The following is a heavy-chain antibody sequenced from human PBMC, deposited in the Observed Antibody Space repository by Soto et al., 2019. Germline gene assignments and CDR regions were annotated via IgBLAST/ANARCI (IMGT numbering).Heavy chain of an antibody. D-gene: IGHD1-1*01. V-gene: IGHV3-11*06. CDR1: GFPFGDYY. CDR3: ERGLGSLPTANLDL. CDR2: LSSSSRFT. J-gene: IGHJ2*01. Sequence: GGSLRLSCEAAGFPFGDYYMSWIRQSPERGLEWLSFLSSSSRFTKYADSVRGRLTICRDRGKSAVYLQMNSLRAEDTAVYYCERGLGSLPTANLDLWGRGTLVTVSS.